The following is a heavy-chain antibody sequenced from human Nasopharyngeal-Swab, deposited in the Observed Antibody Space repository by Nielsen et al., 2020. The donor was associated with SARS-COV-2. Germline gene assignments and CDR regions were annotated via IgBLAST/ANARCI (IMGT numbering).Heavy chain of an antibody. CDR1: GFTFSSYT. CDR2: ISYDASDK. Sequence: GESLKISCAASGFTFSSYTIHWVRQAPGKGLEWVAVISYDASDKYYADSVKGRFTLSRDNSKNTVYLQMNSLRAEDTAVYYCAAPYCSSTSCSDAFDIWGQGTMVTVSS. J-gene: IGHJ3*02. CDR3: AAPYCSSTSCSDAFDI. D-gene: IGHD2-2*01. V-gene: IGHV3-30*04.